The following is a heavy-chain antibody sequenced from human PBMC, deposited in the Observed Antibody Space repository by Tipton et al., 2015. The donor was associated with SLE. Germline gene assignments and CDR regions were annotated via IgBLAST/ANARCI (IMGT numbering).Heavy chain of an antibody. CDR1: GGSISSYY. J-gene: IGHJ1*01. D-gene: IGHD3-10*01. CDR2: IYYSGST. CDR3: ARIRGRGYFQH. Sequence: LRLSCTVSGGSISSYYWSWIRQPPGKGLEWIGYIYYSGSTNYNPSLKSRVTISVDTSKNQFSLKLSSVTAADTAVYYCARIRGRGYFQHWGQGTLVTVSS. V-gene: IGHV4-59*01.